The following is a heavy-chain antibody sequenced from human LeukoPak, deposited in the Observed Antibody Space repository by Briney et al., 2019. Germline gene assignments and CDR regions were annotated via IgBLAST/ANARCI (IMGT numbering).Heavy chain of an antibody. J-gene: IGHJ5*02. D-gene: IGHD5-12*01. CDR3: AREVVATIDGSSSRFDP. CDR1: GYTFSKYD. V-gene: IGHV1-18*01. Sequence: ASVKVSCKASGYTFSKYDISWVRQTPGQGFEWMGWNSGYNAKTKYAQKFQGRVTMTTDTSTTTVYMDLRSLRSDDTAMYYCAREVVATIDGSSSRFDPWGQGTRVIVSS. CDR2: NSGYNAKT.